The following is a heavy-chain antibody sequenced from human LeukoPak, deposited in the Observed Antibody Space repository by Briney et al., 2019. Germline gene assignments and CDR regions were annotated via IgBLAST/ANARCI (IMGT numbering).Heavy chain of an antibody. Sequence: PGGSLRLSCAASGFTFSSYGMSWVRQAPGKGLEWVSVIYSGGSTYYADSVKGRFTISRDNSKNTLYLQMNSLRAEDTAVYYCARGMCSGGNCYSAPDYWGQGTLVTVSS. CDR3: ARGMCSGGNCYSAPDY. J-gene: IGHJ4*02. D-gene: IGHD2-15*01. CDR2: IYSGGST. CDR1: GFTFSSYG. V-gene: IGHV3-53*01.